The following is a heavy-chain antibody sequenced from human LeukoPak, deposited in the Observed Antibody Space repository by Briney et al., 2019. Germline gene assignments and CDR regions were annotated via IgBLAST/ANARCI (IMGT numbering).Heavy chain of an antibody. J-gene: IGHJ4*02. CDR3: TTLSIVVAGN. V-gene: IGHV3-15*01. CDR2: IKSKPDGGTI. CDR1: GFTFSNAW. Sequence: GGSLRLSCAASGFTFSNAWMNWVRQAPGKGLECVARIKSKPDGGTIDYAAPVKGRFTISRDDSKNTLYLQMNSLKSEDTAVYYCTTLSIVVAGNWGQGTLVTVSS. D-gene: IGHD6-19*01.